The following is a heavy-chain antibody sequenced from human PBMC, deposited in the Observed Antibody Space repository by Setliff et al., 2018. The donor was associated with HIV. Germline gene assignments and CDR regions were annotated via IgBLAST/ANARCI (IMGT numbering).Heavy chain of an antibody. D-gene: IGHD3-22*01. CDR1: GGSFTNYF. CDR3: AREDTTCYYSLSAFDI. V-gene: IGHV4-34*01. Sequence: PSETLSLTCAVYGGSFTNYFWSWIRQSPGKGLEWIGEINHSGRTKYNPSLKSRVTMSVDTSKNQFSLKLKSVTAADTAVYYCAREDTTCYYSLSAFDIWGQGTLVTVSS. CDR2: INHSGRT. J-gene: IGHJ3*02.